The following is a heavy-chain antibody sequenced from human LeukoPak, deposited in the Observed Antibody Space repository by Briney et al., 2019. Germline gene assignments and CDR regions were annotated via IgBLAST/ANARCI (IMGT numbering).Heavy chain of an antibody. Sequence: GGSLRLSCAASGFTFNNYEMNWVRQALGKGLEWVSSISGGASNIYYADSVKGRFTTSRDNAENSLYLQMNSLRADDTAVYYCARAYSSSWTRGYFDYWGQGTLVTVSS. CDR1: GFTFNNYE. CDR2: ISGGASNI. CDR3: ARAYSSSWTRGYFDY. V-gene: IGHV3-48*03. D-gene: IGHD6-13*01. J-gene: IGHJ4*02.